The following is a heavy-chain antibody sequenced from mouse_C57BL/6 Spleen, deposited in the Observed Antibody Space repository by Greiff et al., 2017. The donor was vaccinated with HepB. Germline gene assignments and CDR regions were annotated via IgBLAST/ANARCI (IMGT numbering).Heavy chain of an antibody. J-gene: IGHJ2*01. V-gene: IGHV3-6*01. CDR1: GYSITSGYY. CDR2: ISYDGSN. D-gene: IGHD1-1*01. Sequence: EVKLQESGPGLVKPSQSLSLTCSVTGYSITSGYYWNWIRQFPGNKLEWMGYISYDGSNNYNPSLKNRISITRDTSKNQFFLKLNSVTTEDTATYYCARGRYYYGTPYYFDYWGQGTTLTVSS. CDR3: ARGRYYYGTPYYFDY.